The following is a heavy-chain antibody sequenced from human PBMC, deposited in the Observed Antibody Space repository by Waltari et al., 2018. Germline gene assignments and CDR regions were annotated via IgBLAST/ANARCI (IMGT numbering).Heavy chain of an antibody. CDR2: INHSGST. Sequence: QVQLQQWGAGLLKPSETLSLTCGVYGGSFSGYYWSWIRQPPGKGLEWIGEINHSGSTNYNPSLKSRVTISVDTSKNQFSLKLSSVTAADTAVYYCARKGRVTAPKGFDYWGQGTLVTVSS. V-gene: IGHV4-34*01. D-gene: IGHD2-21*02. CDR1: GGSFSGYY. CDR3: ARKGRVTAPKGFDY. J-gene: IGHJ4*02.